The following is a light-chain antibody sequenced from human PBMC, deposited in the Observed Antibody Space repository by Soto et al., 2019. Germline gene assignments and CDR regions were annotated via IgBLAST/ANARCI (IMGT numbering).Light chain of an antibody. CDR1: KLGDKY. CDR3: QAWDSSTPVV. Sequence: SYEPTQPPSVSVSPGQTASITCSGDKLGDKYACWYQQKPGQSPVLVIYQDSKRPSGIPERFSGSKSGNTATLTISGTQAMDEADYYCQAWDSSTPVVFGGGTKVTVL. J-gene: IGLJ2*01. V-gene: IGLV3-1*01. CDR2: QDS.